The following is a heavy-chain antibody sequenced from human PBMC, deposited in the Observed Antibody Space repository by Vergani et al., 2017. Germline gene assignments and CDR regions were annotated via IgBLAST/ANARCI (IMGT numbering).Heavy chain of an antibody. CDR1: GYTFTGYY. D-gene: IGHD3-22*01. Sequence: QVQLVQSGAEVKKPGASVKVSCKASGYTFTGYYMHWVRQAPGQGLEWMGWINPNSGGTNYAQKFQGRFTMTRDTSISTAYMELSRLRSDDTAVYYCARYRARPYYYDSSGYSAFDIWGQGTMVTVSS. CDR2: INPNSGGT. V-gene: IGHV1-2*02. J-gene: IGHJ3*02. CDR3: ARYRARPYYYDSSGYSAFDI.